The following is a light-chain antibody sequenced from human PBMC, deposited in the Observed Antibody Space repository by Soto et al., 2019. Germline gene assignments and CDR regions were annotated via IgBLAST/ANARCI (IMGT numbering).Light chain of an antibody. CDR3: QQYGSSPIT. Sequence: EIVLTQSPGTLSLSPGERATLSCRASHSVTRYVAWYQQKPGQAPRLLISDASGRATGIPDRFSGSGSEKDFSLTINRLEPEDFAVYFCQQYGSSPITFGQGTRLEIK. V-gene: IGKV3-20*01. CDR1: HSVTRY. CDR2: DAS. J-gene: IGKJ5*01.